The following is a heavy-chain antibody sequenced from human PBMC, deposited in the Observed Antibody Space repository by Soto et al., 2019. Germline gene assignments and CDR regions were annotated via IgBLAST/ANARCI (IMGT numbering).Heavy chain of an antibody. J-gene: IGHJ6*02. Sequence: SVKVSCKASGGTFSSYAISWVRQAPGQGLEWMGGIIPIFGTANYAQKFQGRVTITADESTSTAYMELSSLRSEDTAVYYCARSGYSSRPDYYYGMDVWGQGTTVTVSS. CDR2: IIPIFGTA. D-gene: IGHD6-13*01. V-gene: IGHV1-69*13. CDR3: ARSGYSSRPDYYYGMDV. CDR1: GGTFSSYA.